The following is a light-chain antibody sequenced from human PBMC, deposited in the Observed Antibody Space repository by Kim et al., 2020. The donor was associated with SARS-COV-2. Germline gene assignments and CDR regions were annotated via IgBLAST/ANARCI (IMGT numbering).Light chain of an antibody. CDR2: GKN. V-gene: IGLV3-19*01. J-gene: IGLJ3*02. CDR1: SLRSYY. Sequence: SSELTQDPAVSVALGQTVRITCQGDSLRSYYANWYQQKPGQAPILVICGKNNRPSGIPDRFSGSTSGSTASLTITGAQAEDEADYYCDSRDSSGNHWVFGGGTKLTVL. CDR3: DSRDSSGNHWV.